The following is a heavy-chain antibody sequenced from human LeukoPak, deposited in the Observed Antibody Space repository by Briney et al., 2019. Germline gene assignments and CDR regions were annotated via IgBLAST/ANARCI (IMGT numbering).Heavy chain of an antibody. CDR2: IWYDGSNK. D-gene: IGHD5-18*01. CDR3: AKVRGLGIQPWTAFDY. CDR1: GFTFSSYG. Sequence: GGSLRLSCAASGFTFSSYGMHWARQAPGKGLEWVAVIWYDGSNKYYADSVKGRFTISRDNSKNTLYLQMNSLRAEDTAVYYCAKVRGLGIQPWTAFDYWGQGTLVTVSS. V-gene: IGHV3-33*06. J-gene: IGHJ4*02.